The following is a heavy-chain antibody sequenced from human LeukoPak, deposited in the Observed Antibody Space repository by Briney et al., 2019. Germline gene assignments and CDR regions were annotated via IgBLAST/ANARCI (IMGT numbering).Heavy chain of an antibody. CDR3: ATDYYDSSGYPHYFDY. D-gene: IGHD3-22*01. CDR1: GYTFSGYY. CDR2: INPNSGGT. V-gene: IGHV1-2*02. J-gene: IGHJ4*02. Sequence: GASVKVSCKASGYTFSGYYIFWVRRAPGQGLEWMGWINPNSGGTNYAPEFQGRLTMTRDTSITTAYMELSTLRSDDTAVYYCATDYYDSSGYPHYFDYWGQGTLVTVSS.